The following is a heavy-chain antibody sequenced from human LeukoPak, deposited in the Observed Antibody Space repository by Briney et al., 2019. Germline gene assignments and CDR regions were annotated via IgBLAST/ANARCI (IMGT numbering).Heavy chain of an antibody. CDR2: IKQDGSEK. J-gene: IGHJ5*02. CDR1: GFTFSSYW. Sequence: GGSLRLSCAASGFTFSSYWMSWVRQAPGKGLEWVANIKQDGSEKYYVDSVKGRLTISRDNAKNSLYLQMNSLRAEDTAVYYCARDVLRYFDWLSVGNWFDPWGQGTLVTVSS. D-gene: IGHD3-9*01. V-gene: IGHV3-7*01. CDR3: ARDVLRYFDWLSVGNWFDP.